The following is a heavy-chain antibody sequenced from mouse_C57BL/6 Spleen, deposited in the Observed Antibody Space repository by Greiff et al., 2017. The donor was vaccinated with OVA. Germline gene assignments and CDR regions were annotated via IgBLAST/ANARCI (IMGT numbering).Heavy chain of an antibody. Sequence: VQLKQSGPGLVKPSQSLSLTCSVTGYSITSGYSWNWIRQFPGNKLEWMGYISYDGSNNYNPSLKNRISITRDTSKNQFFLKLNSVTTEDTATYYCATQALYYFDYWGQGTTLTVSS. V-gene: IGHV3-6*01. CDR2: ISYDGSN. CDR3: ATQALYYFDY. CDR1: GYSITSGYS. J-gene: IGHJ2*01. D-gene: IGHD3-2*02.